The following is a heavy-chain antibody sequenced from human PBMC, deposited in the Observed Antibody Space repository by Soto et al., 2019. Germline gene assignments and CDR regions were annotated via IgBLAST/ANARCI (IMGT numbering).Heavy chain of an antibody. CDR1: GFTVSSNY. Sequence: EVQLVESGGGLVQPGGSLRLSCAASGFTVSSNYMSWVRQAPGKGLEWVSAIYSGGSTYYTEYVKGRFTISRDNSKNTLYHQGNSLRAEDTAVYYCARVRDYCSSTSCYVASYYMDVWGKGTTVTVSS. D-gene: IGHD2-2*01. J-gene: IGHJ6*03. CDR3: ARVRDYCSSTSCYVASYYMDV. CDR2: IYSGGST. V-gene: IGHV3-66*01.